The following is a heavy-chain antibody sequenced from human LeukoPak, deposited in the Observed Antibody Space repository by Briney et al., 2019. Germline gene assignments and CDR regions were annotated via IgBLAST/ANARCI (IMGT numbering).Heavy chain of an antibody. CDR3: ARAAYYDFWSGSGWFDP. CDR2: IYYSGST. J-gene: IGHJ5*02. CDR1: GGSISSYY. Sequence: SETLSLTCTVSGGSISSYYWSRIRQPPGKGLEWIGYIYYSGSTNYNPSLKSRVTISVDTSKNQFSLKLSSVTAADTAVYYCARAAYYDFWSGSGWFDPWGQGTLVTVSS. D-gene: IGHD3-3*01. V-gene: IGHV4-59*01.